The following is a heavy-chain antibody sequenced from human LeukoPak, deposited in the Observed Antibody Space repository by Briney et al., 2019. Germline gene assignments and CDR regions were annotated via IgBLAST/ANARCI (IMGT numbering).Heavy chain of an antibody. CDR3: ARAPYYYDSKGGDAFDI. Sequence: SETLSLTCTVSGGSISSRSDYWGWIRQPPGKGLEWIGSIYHSGSTYYNPSLKSRVTISVDTSKNQFSLKLSSVTAADTAVYYCARAPYYYDSKGGDAFDIWGQGTLVTVSS. D-gene: IGHD3-22*01. J-gene: IGHJ4*02. CDR2: IYHSGST. CDR1: GGSISSRSDY. V-gene: IGHV4-39*07.